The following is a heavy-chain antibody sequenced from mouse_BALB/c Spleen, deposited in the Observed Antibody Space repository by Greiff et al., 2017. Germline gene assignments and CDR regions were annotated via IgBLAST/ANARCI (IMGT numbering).Heavy chain of an antibody. V-gene: IGHV5-6-4*01. Sequence: EVHLVESGGGLVKPGGSLKLSCAASGFTFSSYTMSWVRQTPEKRLEWVATISSGGNYTYYPDSVKGRFTISRDNAKNTLYLQMSSLKSEDTAMYYCTRDGITTVVHWYFDVWGAGTTVTVSS. CDR1: GFTFSSYT. CDR2: ISSGGNYT. D-gene: IGHD1-1*01. J-gene: IGHJ1*01. CDR3: TRDGITTVVHWYFDV.